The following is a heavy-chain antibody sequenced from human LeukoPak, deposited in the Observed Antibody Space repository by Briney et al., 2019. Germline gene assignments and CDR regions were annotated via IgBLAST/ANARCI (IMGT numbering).Heavy chain of an antibody. V-gene: IGHV3-23*01. Sequence: PGGSLRLSCAASGFTFSSYAMSWVRQAPGKGLEWVSAISGSGGSTYYADSVKGRFTISRDNSKNTLYLQMNSLRTEDTALYYCATLWEKTFDHWGQGTLVTVSS. CDR1: GFTFSSYA. CDR2: ISGSGGST. D-gene: IGHD3-16*01. CDR3: ATLWEKTFDH. J-gene: IGHJ4*02.